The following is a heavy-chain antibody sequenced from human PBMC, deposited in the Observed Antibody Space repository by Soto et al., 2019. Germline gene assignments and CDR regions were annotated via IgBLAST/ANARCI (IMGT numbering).Heavy chain of an antibody. Sequence: EVQLLESGGDLVQPGGSLRLSCAASGFTFTNYAMTWVRQAPGKGLEWVSTISGGGSITYYADSLKGRFTISRDNSKNTLYRQINSLRAEDTAVYYCAKTIRVGYSSSWYYFAYWGQGTLVTVSS. CDR3: AKTIRVGYSSSWYYFAY. V-gene: IGHV3-23*01. CDR1: GFTFTNYA. J-gene: IGHJ4*02. D-gene: IGHD6-13*01. CDR2: ISGGGSIT.